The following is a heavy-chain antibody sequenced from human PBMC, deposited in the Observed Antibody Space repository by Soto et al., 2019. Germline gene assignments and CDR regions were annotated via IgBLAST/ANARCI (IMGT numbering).Heavy chain of an antibody. D-gene: IGHD6-19*01. Sequence: EAQLLESGGDLIQPGGSLTLSCAASGFTFASHAMSWVRQAPGKGLEWVSGISANGGRANYADSVKGRFSLSRDNSKNTIFLQMDSLTAEATAIYYCASWVIALGGTEYFRHWGQGTLVTVSS. V-gene: IGHV3-23*01. J-gene: IGHJ1*01. CDR3: ASWVIALGGTEYFRH. CDR1: GFTFASHA. CDR2: ISANGGRA.